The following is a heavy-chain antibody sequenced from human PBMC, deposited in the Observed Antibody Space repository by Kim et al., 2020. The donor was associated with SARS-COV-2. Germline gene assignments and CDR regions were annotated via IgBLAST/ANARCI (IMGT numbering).Heavy chain of an antibody. CDR2: YRGVT. J-gene: IGHJ4*02. D-gene: IGHD1-26*01. Sequence: YRGVTHHTPSLKSRVPISVDTSKNQFTLKLGSVTAADTAVYYCARHGSRYWGQGTLVTVSS. CDR3: ARHGSRY. V-gene: IGHV4-59*08.